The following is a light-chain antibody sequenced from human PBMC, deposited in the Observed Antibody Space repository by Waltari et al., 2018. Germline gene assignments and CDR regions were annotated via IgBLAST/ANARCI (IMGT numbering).Light chain of an antibody. Sequence: DIQMTQSPSTLSASVGDRVTITCRASQSISSWWAWYQQKPGKAPKLLFYKASSLGSGVPSRFSGSGSGTEFTLTISSLQPDDFATYYCQQYRTFGQGTKVEIK. CDR1: QSISSW. CDR3: QQYRT. J-gene: IGKJ1*01. V-gene: IGKV1-5*03. CDR2: KAS.